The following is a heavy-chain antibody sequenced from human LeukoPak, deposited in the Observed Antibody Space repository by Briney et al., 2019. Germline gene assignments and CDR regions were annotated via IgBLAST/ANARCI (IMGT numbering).Heavy chain of an antibody. CDR1: GGSVSSGSYY. J-gene: IGHJ4*02. Sequence: SETLSLTCTVSGGSVSSGSYYWSWIRQPPVKGLEWIGYIYYSGSTNYNPSLKSRVTISVDTSKNQFSLKLSSVTAADTAVYYCARDLSLDYWGQGTLVTVSS. CDR3: ARDLSLDY. V-gene: IGHV4-61*01. CDR2: IYYSGST.